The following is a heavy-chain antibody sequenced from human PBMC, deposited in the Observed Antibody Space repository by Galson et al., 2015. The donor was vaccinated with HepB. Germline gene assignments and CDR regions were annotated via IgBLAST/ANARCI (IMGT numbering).Heavy chain of an antibody. CDR2: INPNSGGT. D-gene: IGHD3-3*01. CDR3: ARGFSEWSGYSYWYFDL. V-gene: IGHV1-2*02. J-gene: IGHJ2*01. Sequence: SVKVSCKASGYTFTGYYMHWVRQAPGQGLEWMGWINPNSGGTNYAQKFQGRVTMTRDTSISTAYMELSRLRSDDTAVYYCARGFSEWSGYSYWYFDLWGRGTLVTVSS. CDR1: GYTFTGYY.